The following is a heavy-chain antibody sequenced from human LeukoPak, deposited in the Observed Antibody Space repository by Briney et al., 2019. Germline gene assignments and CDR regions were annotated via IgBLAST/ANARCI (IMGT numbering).Heavy chain of an antibody. V-gene: IGHV3-49*04. D-gene: IGHD2-15*01. J-gene: IGHJ4*02. CDR3: TASDHLYCSSSSCHFDY. Sequence: QSGGSLRLSCTVSGLSFGDYGTSWVRQAPGKGLEWVSFIQSKTYGEGTMYAASVRGRFTISRDDSRSTAYLQMNSLKTEDTAVYYCTASDHLYCSSSSCHFDYWGQGTLATVAS. CDR1: GLSFGDYG. CDR2: IQSKTYGEGT.